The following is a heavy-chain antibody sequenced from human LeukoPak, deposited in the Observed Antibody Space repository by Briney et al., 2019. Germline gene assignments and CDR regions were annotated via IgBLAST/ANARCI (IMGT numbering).Heavy chain of an antibody. CDR1: GFTFSSYA. V-gene: IGHV3-23*01. Sequence: GGSLRLSCAASGFTFSSYAMSWVRQAPGKGLEWVSAISGSGGSTYYADSVKGRFTISRDNSKNTLYLQMNSLRAEDTAVYYCAILLGDYYDSSEIDYWGQGTLVTVSS. CDR3: AILLGDYYDSSEIDY. J-gene: IGHJ4*02. CDR2: ISGSGGST. D-gene: IGHD3-22*01.